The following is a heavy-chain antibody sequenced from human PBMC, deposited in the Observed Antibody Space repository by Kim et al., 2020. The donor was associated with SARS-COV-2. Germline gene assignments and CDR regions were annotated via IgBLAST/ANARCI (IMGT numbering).Heavy chain of an antibody. CDR3: ARHFGSSGSEFLH. CDR2: ISGSDGST. D-gene: IGHD3-22*01. CDR1: GFTFSAYA. Sequence: GGSLRLSCTASGFTFSAYAMTWVRQAPGKGLEWVSDISGSDGSTHYADSVKCRFIISRDNSNNTLHLQMSSLSAEDTAIYYCARHFGSSGSEFLHWGQGTLATVTS. J-gene: IGHJ1*01. V-gene: IGHV3-23*01.